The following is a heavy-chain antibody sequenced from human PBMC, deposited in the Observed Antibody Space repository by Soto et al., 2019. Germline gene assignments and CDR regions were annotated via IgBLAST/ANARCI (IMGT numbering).Heavy chain of an antibody. CDR1: GFTFSSYA. CDR3: ARARSGIAPTQPFDY. D-gene: IGHD6-13*01. V-gene: IGHV3-30-3*01. Sequence: QVQLVESGGGVVQPGRSLRLSCAASGFTFSSYAMHWVRQAPGKGLEWVAVISYDGSNKYYADSVKGRFTISRDNSKNRLYLQMNSLRAEDTAVYYCARARSGIAPTQPFDYWGQGTLVTVSS. CDR2: ISYDGSNK. J-gene: IGHJ4*02.